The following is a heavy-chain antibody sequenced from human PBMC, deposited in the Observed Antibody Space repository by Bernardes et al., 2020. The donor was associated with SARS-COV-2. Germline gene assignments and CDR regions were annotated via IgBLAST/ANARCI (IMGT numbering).Heavy chain of an antibody. CDR3: AREPTQTYYDILTGTSYYYSGMDV. V-gene: IGHV3-48*01. J-gene: IGHJ6*02. Sequence: VWSLSLSCAASGFTFSSYSMNWVRQAPGKGLEWVSYISSSSSTIYYADSVKGRFTISRDNAKNSLYLQMNSLRAEDTAVYYCAREPTQTYYDILTGTSYYYSGMDVWGQGTTVTVSS. D-gene: IGHD3-9*01. CDR1: GFTFSSYS. CDR2: ISSSSSTI.